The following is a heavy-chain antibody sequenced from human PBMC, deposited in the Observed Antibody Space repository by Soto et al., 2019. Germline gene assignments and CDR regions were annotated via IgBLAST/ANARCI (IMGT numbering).Heavy chain of an antibody. V-gene: IGHV4-34*01. J-gene: IGHJ5*02. CDR1: GGSFSGYY. D-gene: IGHD3-3*01. Sequence: PSETLSLTCAVYGGSFSGYYWSWIRQPPGKGLEWIGEINHSGSTNYNPSLKSRVTISVDTSKNQFSLKLSSVTAADTAVYYCARGHYDFWSGFLRGGFDPWGQGTLVTVSS. CDR2: INHSGST. CDR3: ARGHYDFWSGFLRGGFDP.